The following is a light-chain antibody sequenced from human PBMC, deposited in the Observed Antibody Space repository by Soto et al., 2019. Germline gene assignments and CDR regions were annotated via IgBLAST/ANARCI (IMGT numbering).Light chain of an antibody. CDR2: KAS. CDR3: QQYNSYSYT. Sequence: DIQMTQSPSTLSASVGDRVTITCRASQSISSWLAWYQQKPGKAPKLLIYKASSLESGVPSRFSGSGSGTEFTLTISSLQHDDFATYYCQQYNSYSYTFGQGTKVDI. CDR1: QSISSW. V-gene: IGKV1-5*03. J-gene: IGKJ2*01.